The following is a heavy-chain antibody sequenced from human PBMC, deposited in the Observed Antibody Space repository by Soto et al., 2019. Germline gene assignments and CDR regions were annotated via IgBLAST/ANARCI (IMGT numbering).Heavy chain of an antibody. D-gene: IGHD3-10*01. CDR3: AKDAVGPYYFDY. CDR1: GFTFSSYG. J-gene: IGHJ4*02. Sequence: PGGSLRLSCAASGFTFSSYGMHWVRQAPGKGLEWVAVISHDGSNKYYADSVKGRFTISRDNSKNTVYLQMNSLRAEDAAMYYCAKDAVGPYYFDYWGQGTLVTVSS. CDR2: ISHDGSNK. V-gene: IGHV3-30*18.